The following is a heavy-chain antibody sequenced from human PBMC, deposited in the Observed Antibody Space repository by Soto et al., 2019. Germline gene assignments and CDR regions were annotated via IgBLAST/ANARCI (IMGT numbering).Heavy chain of an antibody. V-gene: IGHV1-3*01. Sequence: GASVKVSCKASGYTFTNYAMHWVRQAPGQGLEWMGWINAGNGNTKYSQKFQGRVTITRDTSASTAYMELSSLRSEDTAVYYCARDYDSSGSNWFDPWGQGTLVTVSS. CDR1: GYTFTNYA. D-gene: IGHD3-22*01. J-gene: IGHJ5*02. CDR2: INAGNGNT. CDR3: ARDYDSSGSNWFDP.